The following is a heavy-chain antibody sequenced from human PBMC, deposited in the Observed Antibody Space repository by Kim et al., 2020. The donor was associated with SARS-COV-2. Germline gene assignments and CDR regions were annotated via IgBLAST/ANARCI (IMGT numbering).Heavy chain of an antibody. V-gene: IGHV3-9*01. CDR1: GLTFDDYG. D-gene: IGHD2-2*01. Sequence: GGSLRLSCTASGLTFDDYGMHWVRQAPGKGLEWVAGISWNSDITAYADSVKGRFTISRDNAKNSLYLQMNSLRTEDTALYYCAKQTLRLVPHDPMDVWGQGTTVTVSS. J-gene: IGHJ6*02. CDR2: ISWNSDIT. CDR3: AKQTLRLVPHDPMDV.